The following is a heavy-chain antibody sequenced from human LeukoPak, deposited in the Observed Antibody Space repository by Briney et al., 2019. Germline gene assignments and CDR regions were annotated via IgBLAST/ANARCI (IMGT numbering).Heavy chain of an antibody. CDR1: GFTFSSYA. Sequence: GGSLRLSCAASGFTFSSYAMNWVRQAPGKGLEWVSGISGSGGTTYYADSVKGRFTISRDNSKNSLSLQVSSLRAEDTAVYYCAKTNGYYSDWGQGTLVTVSS. D-gene: IGHD3-22*01. CDR2: ISGSGGTT. J-gene: IGHJ4*02. V-gene: IGHV3-23*01. CDR3: AKTNGYYSD.